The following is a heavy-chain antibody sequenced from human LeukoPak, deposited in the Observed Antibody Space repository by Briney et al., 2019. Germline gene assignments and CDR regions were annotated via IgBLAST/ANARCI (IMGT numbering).Heavy chain of an antibody. Sequence: PSETLSLTCTVSGGSISSGSYYWSWIRQPAGKGLEWIGRIYTSGSTNYNPSLKSRVTISVDTSKNQFSLKLSSVTAADTAVYYCARVVSSSSGTTYYYYMDVWGKGTTVTVSS. V-gene: IGHV4-61*02. CDR2: IYTSGST. D-gene: IGHD3-22*01. J-gene: IGHJ6*03. CDR3: ARVVSSSSGTTYYYYMDV. CDR1: GGSISSGSYY.